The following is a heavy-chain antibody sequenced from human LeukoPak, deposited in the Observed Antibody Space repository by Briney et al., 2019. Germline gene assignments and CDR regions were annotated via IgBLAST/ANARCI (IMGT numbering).Heavy chain of an antibody. J-gene: IGHJ4*02. CDR3: ARVGVGLAGYFDY. CDR2: INPSGGGT. D-gene: IGHD3/OR15-3a*01. V-gene: IGHV1-46*01. Sequence: ASVKVSCKVSGYTLTELSMHWVRQAPGQGLEWMGLINPSGGGTSYTQKFQGRVTMTSDTSTSTVYMDLSSLRSEDTAVYYCARVGVGLAGYFDYWGQGTLVTVSS. CDR1: GYTLTELS.